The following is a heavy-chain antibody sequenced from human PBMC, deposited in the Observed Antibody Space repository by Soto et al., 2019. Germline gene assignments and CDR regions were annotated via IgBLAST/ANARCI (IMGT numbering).Heavy chain of an antibody. Sequence: QVQLVQSGAEVKRPGSSVKVSCKASGGTFNNYALSWVRQAPGQGLEWMGWISAYNGNTNYAQKLQGRVTMTTDTSMSTAYMELRSLRSDDTAVYYCASTTIFGVVSGMDVWGQGTMVTVSS. J-gene: IGHJ6*02. CDR1: GGTFNNYA. V-gene: IGHV1-18*01. CDR3: ASTTIFGVVSGMDV. D-gene: IGHD3-3*01. CDR2: ISAYNGNT.